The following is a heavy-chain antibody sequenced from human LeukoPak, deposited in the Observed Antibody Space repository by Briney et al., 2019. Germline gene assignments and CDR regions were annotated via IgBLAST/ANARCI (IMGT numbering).Heavy chain of an antibody. D-gene: IGHD1-26*01. CDR3: AKGWSYYFDY. V-gene: IGHV3-23*01. J-gene: IGHJ4*02. CDR2: ISGSGGST. CDR1: GFTFSSYA. Sequence: GGSLRLSCAASGFTFSSYAMSWVRRAPGKGLEWVSAISGSGGSTYYADSVKGRFTISRDNSRNTLYLQMNSLRAEDTAVYYCAKGWSYYFDYWGQGTLVTVSS.